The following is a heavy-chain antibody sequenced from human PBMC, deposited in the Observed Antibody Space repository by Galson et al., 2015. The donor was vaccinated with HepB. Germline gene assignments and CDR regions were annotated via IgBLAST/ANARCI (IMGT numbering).Heavy chain of an antibody. CDR1: GFTFSSYA. V-gene: IGHV3-33*08. Sequence: SLRLSCAASGFTFSSYAMHWVRQAPGKGLEWVAVIWYDGSNKYYADSVKGRFTISRDNSKNTLYLQMNSLRAEDTAVYYCARDPGYSYGYIYYYYGMDVWGQGTTVTVSS. D-gene: IGHD5-18*01. CDR2: IWYDGSNK. CDR3: ARDPGYSYGYIYYYYGMDV. J-gene: IGHJ6*02.